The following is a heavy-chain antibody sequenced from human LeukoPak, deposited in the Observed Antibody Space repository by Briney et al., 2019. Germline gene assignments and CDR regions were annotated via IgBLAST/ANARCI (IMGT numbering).Heavy chain of an antibody. CDR2: ISYDGSNK. V-gene: IGHV3-30-3*01. J-gene: IGHJ4*02. CDR3: ARPVAAAAGYFDY. D-gene: IGHD6-13*01. CDR1: GFTFSSYA. Sequence: PGRSLRLSCAASGFTFSSYAMHWVRQAPGKGLEWVAVISYDGSNKYYADSVKGRFTISRDNSKNTLYLQMNSLRAEDTAVYYRARPVAAAAGYFDYWGQGTPVTVSS.